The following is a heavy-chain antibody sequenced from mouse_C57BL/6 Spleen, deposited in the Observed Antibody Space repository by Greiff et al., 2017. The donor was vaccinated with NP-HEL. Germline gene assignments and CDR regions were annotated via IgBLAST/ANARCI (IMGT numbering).Heavy chain of an antibody. J-gene: IGHJ1*03. Sequence: EVKLVESGGGLVQSGRSLRLSCATSGFTFSDFYMEWVRQAPGKGLEWIAASRNKANDYTTEYSASVKGRFIVSRDTSQSILYLQMNALRAEDTAIYYCARDGGLRWDWYFDVWGTGTTVTVSS. CDR2: SRNKANDYTT. CDR1: GFTFSDFY. V-gene: IGHV7-1*01. D-gene: IGHD1-1*01. CDR3: ARDGGLRWDWYFDV.